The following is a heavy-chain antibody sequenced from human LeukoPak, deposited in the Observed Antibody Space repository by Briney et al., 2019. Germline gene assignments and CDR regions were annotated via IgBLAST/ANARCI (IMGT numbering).Heavy chain of an antibody. CDR3: AKDPETYSSRWFES. V-gene: IGHV3-23*01. J-gene: IGHJ5*01. D-gene: IGHD2-21*01. CDR1: GFTFSSYA. Sequence: GGSLRLSCAASGFTFSSYAMSWVRQAPGKGLEWVSAISGSGGSTYYADSVKGRFTISRDNSKNTLHLHLNSLRVEDTAVYYCAKDPETYSSRWFESWGQGTLVTVSS. CDR2: ISGSGGST.